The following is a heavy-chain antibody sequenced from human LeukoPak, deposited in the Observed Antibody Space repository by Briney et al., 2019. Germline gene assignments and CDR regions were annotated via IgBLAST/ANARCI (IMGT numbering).Heavy chain of an antibody. J-gene: IGHJ5*02. V-gene: IGHV1-3*01. D-gene: IGHD3-10*01. CDR1: GYTFTSYA. Sequence: VASVKVSCKASGYTFTSYAMHWVRQAPGQRLEWMGWINAGNGNTKYSQKFQGRVTITRDTSASTAYMGLSSLRSEDTAVYYCARGSYYYGSGSYPWFDPWGQGTLVTVSS. CDR2: INAGNGNT. CDR3: ARGSYYYGSGSYPWFDP.